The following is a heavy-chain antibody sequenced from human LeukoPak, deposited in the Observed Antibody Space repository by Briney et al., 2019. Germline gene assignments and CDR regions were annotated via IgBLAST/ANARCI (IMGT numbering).Heavy chain of an antibody. CDR1: GFSVSNSC. J-gene: IGHJ4*02. Sequence: GGSLRLSCAASGFSVSNSCMSWVRQAPGEGLEWVSLIYSGGSTSYADSVKGRFTISRDNSKNTLYLQMNSLRAEDTAVYYCARDTGAVGYFDYWGQGTLVTVSS. V-gene: IGHV3-53*01. CDR3: ARDTGAVGYFDY. CDR2: IYSGGST. D-gene: IGHD4-23*01.